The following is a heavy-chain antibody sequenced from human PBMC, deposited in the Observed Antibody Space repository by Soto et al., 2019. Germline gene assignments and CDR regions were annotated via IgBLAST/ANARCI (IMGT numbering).Heavy chain of an antibody. CDR3: AKRGSGWYLDF. V-gene: IGHV1-18*01. CDR1: GYTFTSYG. D-gene: IGHD6-19*01. CDR2: ISTYNGNT. J-gene: IGHJ4*02. Sequence: ASVKVSCKASGYTFTSYGLSWVRQAPGQGLEWMGWISTYNGNTNYAQKLQGRVTMTTDTSTSTAYMELRSLRSDDTAVYYCAKRGSGWYLDFWGQGALVSVSS.